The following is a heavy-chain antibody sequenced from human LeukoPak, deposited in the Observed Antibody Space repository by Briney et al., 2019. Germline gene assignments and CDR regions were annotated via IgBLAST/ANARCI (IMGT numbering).Heavy chain of an antibody. CDR2: IYYSGST. V-gene: IGHV4-59*08. CDR1: GGSISNYY. CDR3: ARTGYSSSWYEFQGYYYGMDV. D-gene: IGHD6-13*01. J-gene: IGHJ6*02. Sequence: SETLSLTCTVSGGSISNYYWSWIRQPPGKGLEWIWYIYYSGSTNYNPSLKSRVTISVDTSKNQFSLKLSSVTAADTAVYYCARTGYSSSWYEFQGYYYGMDVWGQGTTVTVSS.